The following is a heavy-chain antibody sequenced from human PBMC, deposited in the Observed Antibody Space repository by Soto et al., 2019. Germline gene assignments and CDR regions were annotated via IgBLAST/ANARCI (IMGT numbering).Heavy chain of an antibody. D-gene: IGHD4-17*01. J-gene: IGHJ4*02. CDR3: EYGDVD. CDR1: CGSIRSSMSY. CDR2: IYYSGIT. Sequence: QLQLQESGQGLVKPSETLSLTCTVSCGSIRSSMSYWGWIRQPPGQGLEWIGSIYYSGITYYIPSIKSLVSIPVDSSKSQFSLKLSSVPAADTAVYYCEYGDVDWGQGTLFTVSS. V-gene: IGHV4-39*01.